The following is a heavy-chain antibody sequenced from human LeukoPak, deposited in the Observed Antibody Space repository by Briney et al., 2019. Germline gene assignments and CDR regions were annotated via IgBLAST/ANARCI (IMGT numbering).Heavy chain of an antibody. D-gene: IGHD6-13*01. J-gene: IGHJ6*02. CDR3: AREVSGSSWPLRYYYYGMDV. CDR2: IDEDGSEK. Sequence: GGSLRLSCVASGFTFSTYWMTWVRQAPGKGLEWVANIDEDGSEKYYVDSVKGRFTISRDNAKKSLYLQMNSLRAEDTAVYYCAREVSGSSWPLRYYYYGMDVWGQGTTVTVSS. CDR1: GFTFSTYW. V-gene: IGHV3-7*01.